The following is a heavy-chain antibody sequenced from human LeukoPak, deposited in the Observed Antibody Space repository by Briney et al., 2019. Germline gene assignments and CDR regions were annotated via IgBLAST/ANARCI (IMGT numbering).Heavy chain of an antibody. V-gene: IGHV1-2*02. J-gene: IGHJ6*02. CDR1: GYTFTGYY. D-gene: IGHD2-2*01. CDR3: ARDFGMSGSYCSSTSCSDYYYYYGMDV. Sequence: GASVKVSCKASGYTFTGYYMHWVRQAPGQGLEWMGWINPNSGGTNYAQKFQGRVTMTRDTSISTAYMELSRLRSDDTAVYYCARDFGMSGSYCSSTSCSDYYYYYGMDVWGQGTTVTVSS. CDR2: INPNSGGT.